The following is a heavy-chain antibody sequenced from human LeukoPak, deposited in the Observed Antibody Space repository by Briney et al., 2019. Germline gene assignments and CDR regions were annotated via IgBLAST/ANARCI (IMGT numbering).Heavy chain of an antibody. CDR1: GGSISSSSYY. CDR2: IYYSGST. D-gene: IGHD1-26*01. J-gene: IGHJ3*02. Sequence: SETLSLTCTVSGGSISSSSYYWGWVRQPPGKGREWIGSIYYSGSTYYNPSLKSRVTISVDTSKNQFSLKLSSVTAADTAVYYCARMYSGSYFDAFDIWGQGIMVTVSS. CDR3: ARMYSGSYFDAFDI. V-gene: IGHV4-39*01.